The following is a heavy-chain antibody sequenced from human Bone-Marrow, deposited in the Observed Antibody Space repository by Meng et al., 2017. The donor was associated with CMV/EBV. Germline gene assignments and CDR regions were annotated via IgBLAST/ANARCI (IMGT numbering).Heavy chain of an antibody. Sequence: DSVSSNSAAWNWIRQSPSRGLEWLGRTYYRSKWYNDYAVSVKSRITINPDTSKNQFSLKLSSVTAADTAVYYCARLIRYSSGPFDYWGQGTLVTVSS. CDR2: TYYRSKWYN. J-gene: IGHJ4*02. V-gene: IGHV6-1*01. D-gene: IGHD6-19*01. CDR3: ARLIRYSSGPFDY. CDR1: DSVSSNSAA.